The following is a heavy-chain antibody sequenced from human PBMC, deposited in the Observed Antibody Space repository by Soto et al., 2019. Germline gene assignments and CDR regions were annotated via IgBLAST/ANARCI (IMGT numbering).Heavy chain of an antibody. CDR2: IYYSGST. Sequence: SETLSLTCTVSSGSISSSSYYWGWIRQPPGKGLEWIGSIYYSGSTYYNPSLKSRVTISVDTSKNQFSLKLSSVTAADTAVYYCARTSSGWYDYWGQGTLVTVSS. CDR1: SGSISSSSYY. CDR3: ARTSSGWYDY. J-gene: IGHJ4*02. D-gene: IGHD6-19*01. V-gene: IGHV4-39*01.